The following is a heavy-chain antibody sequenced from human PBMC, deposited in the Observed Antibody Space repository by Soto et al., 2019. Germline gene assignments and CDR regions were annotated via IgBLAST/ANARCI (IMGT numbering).Heavy chain of an antibody. V-gene: IGHV3-23*01. J-gene: IGHJ5*02. Sequence: EVQLLESGGGLVQPGGSLRLSCAASGFTFSSYAMSWVRQAPGKGLEWVSAISGSGGSTYYADSVKGRFTISRDNSKNTRYLQMNSLRAEDTAVYYCARGSTSCYNWFDPWGQGTLVTVSS. CDR1: GFTFSSYA. CDR2: ISGSGGST. D-gene: IGHD2-2*01. CDR3: ARGSTSCYNWFDP.